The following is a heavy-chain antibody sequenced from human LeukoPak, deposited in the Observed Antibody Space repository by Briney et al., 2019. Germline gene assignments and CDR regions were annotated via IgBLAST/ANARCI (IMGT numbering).Heavy chain of an antibody. CDR1: GYTFTDYH. D-gene: IGHD3-22*01. CDR3: ARTNYYDSSGYYLGY. V-gene: IGHV1-2*02. J-gene: IGHJ4*02. Sequence: ASVKVSCKASGYTFTDYHIHWVRQAPGQGLQWMGWIKPNSGGTNYAQKFQGRVTMTRDTSISSAYMELSRLRSDDTAVYYCARTNYYDSSGYYLGYWGQGTLVTVSS. CDR2: IKPNSGGT.